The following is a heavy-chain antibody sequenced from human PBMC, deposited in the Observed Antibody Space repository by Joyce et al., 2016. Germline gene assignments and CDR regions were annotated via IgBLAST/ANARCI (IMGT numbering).Heavy chain of an antibody. V-gene: IGHV5-51*01. CDR2: VYPGDSET. Sequence: VQLVQSGAEVKKPGESLKISCKGSGYSFNSHWIAWVRQMPGNGLEGMGTVYPGDSETRSSPSIQGQVTSSADKSIPTAYLRWSSRKASDTSMYYCARQGNPWYHFGMHVWGQGTTVIVSS. J-gene: IGHJ6*02. CDR1: GYSFNSHW. CDR3: ARQGNPWYHFGMHV.